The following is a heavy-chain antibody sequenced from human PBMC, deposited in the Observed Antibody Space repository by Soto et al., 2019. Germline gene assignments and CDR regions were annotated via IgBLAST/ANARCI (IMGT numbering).Heavy chain of an antibody. J-gene: IGHJ5*02. CDR2: INVGNGNT. CDR3: AREKWGSGSRWLDP. CDR1: GYTYISYS. D-gene: IGHD6-19*01. V-gene: IGHV1-3*01. Sequence: ASVKVSCKASGYTYISYSRHWVRQAPGQRLEWMGWINVGNGNTKYSQNFQGRVTINQDTSASTAYMELSSLTSEDTAVYYCAREKWGSGSRWLDPWGQGTLVTVSS.